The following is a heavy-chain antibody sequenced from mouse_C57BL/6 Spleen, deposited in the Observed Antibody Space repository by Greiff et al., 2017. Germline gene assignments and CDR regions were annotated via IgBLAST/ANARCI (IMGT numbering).Heavy chain of an antibody. CDR2: ISSGGSYT. CDR1: GFTFSSYG. Sequence: EVKVVESGGDLVKPGGSLKLSCAASGFTFSSYGMSWVRQTPDKRLEWVATISSGGSYTYYPDSVKGRFTISRDNAKNTLYLQMSSLKSEDTAMYYCARHEEYYGSRGNVDYWGQGTTLTVSS. D-gene: IGHD1-1*01. CDR3: ARHEEYYGSRGNVDY. J-gene: IGHJ2*01. V-gene: IGHV5-6*01.